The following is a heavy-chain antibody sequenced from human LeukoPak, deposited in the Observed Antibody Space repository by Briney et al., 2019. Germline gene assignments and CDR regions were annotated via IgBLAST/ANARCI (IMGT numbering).Heavy chain of an antibody. J-gene: IGHJ6*02. D-gene: IGHD6-19*01. CDR2: ISGSSSYI. V-gene: IGHV3-21*06. CDR3: AREPYSSGSYGMDV. CDR1: GFTFSSYS. Sequence: GGSLRLSCAASGFTFSSYSMNWVRQAPGKGLEWVSSISGSSSYIFYAGSVKGRFTISRDSAKNSLYLQMNSLRAEDTAVYYCAREPYSSGSYGMDVWGQGTTVTVSS.